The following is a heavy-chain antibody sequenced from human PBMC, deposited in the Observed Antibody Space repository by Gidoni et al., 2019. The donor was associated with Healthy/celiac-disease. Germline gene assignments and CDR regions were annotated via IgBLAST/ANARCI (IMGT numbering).Heavy chain of an antibody. V-gene: IGHV1-2*04. CDR2: INPNSGGT. CDR1: GYTFTGYY. J-gene: IGHJ4*02. D-gene: IGHD1-26*01. CDR3: AREGTGSGSYLHY. Sequence: QVQLVKSGAEVKKPGASVKVACKASGYTFTGYYMHWVRQAPGQGLEWMGWINPNSGGTNYAQKFQGWVTMTRDTSISTAYMELSRLRSDDTAVYYCAREGTGSGSYLHYWGQGTLVTVSS.